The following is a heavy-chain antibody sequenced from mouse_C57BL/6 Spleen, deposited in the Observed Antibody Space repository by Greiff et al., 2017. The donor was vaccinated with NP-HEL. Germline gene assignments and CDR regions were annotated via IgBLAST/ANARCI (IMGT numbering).Heavy chain of an antibody. Sequence: QVQLKQPGAELVKPGASVKLSCKASGYTFTSYWMHWVKQRPGQGLEWIGMIHPNGGSTNYNEKFKSKATLTVDKSSSTAYMQLSSLTSEDSAVYYCARSKYYYGSSSFDYWGQGTTLTVSS. J-gene: IGHJ2*01. CDR2: IHPNGGST. CDR3: ARSKYYYGSSSFDY. D-gene: IGHD1-1*01. CDR1: GYTFTSYW. V-gene: IGHV1-64*01.